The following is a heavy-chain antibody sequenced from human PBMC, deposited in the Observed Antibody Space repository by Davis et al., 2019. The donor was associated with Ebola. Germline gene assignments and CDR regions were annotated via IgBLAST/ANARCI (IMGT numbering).Heavy chain of an antibody. Sequence: GESLKISCSASGFTFSSYAMHWVRQAPGKGLEWVAVIWYDGSNKYYADSVKGRFTISRDNSKNTLYLQMNSLRADDTAVYYCAKSDRLDDWGQGTLVTVSS. V-gene: IGHV3-33*06. J-gene: IGHJ4*02. CDR3: AKSDRLDD. CDR2: IWYDGSNK. CDR1: GFTFSSYA.